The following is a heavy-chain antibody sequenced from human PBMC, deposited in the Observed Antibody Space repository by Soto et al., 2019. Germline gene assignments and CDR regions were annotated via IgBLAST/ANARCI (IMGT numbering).Heavy chain of an antibody. D-gene: IGHD3-10*01. J-gene: IGHJ6*02. CDR3: AIEWYYSGSGGYSPPRYYGMDV. V-gene: IGHV1-69*05. Sequence: SVKVSCKASGGTFSSYAISWVRQAPGQGLEWMGGIIPIFGTANYAQKFQGRVTMTTDTSTRTAYMELNSLRSDDTAVYYCAIEWYYSGSGGYSPPRYYGMDVWGQGTTVTVSS. CDR2: IIPIFGTA. CDR1: GGTFSSYA.